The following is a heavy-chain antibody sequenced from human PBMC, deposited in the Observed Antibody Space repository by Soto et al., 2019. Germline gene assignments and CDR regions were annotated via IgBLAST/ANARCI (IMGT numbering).Heavy chain of an antibody. CDR3: ARGRLPITVAWGNYRPGYYYCMDV. J-gene: IGHJ6*04. V-gene: IGHV4-38-2*01. Sequence: SETLSLTCAVSSFSISSGYYWGWVRQPPGKELQWIGSIYHSGTTNYSPSLKSRVTISIDTSKNQFSLTLRAVTAAAAAVYYCARGRLPITVAWGNYRPGYYYCMDVWGGGTRVTVFS. CDR1: SFSISSGYY. CDR2: IYHSGTT. D-gene: IGHD3-22*01.